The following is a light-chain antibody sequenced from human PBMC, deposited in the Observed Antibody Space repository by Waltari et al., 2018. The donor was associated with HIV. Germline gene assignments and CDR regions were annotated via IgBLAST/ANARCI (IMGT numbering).Light chain of an antibody. J-gene: IGLJ2*01. CDR1: SLRRYY. CDR3: NSRDSSDNTVV. CDR2: GEN. Sequence: SSELTQDPAVSVALGQTVRITCQGDSLRRYYASWYQQKPGQAPVLVIYGENTRPSGIPDRFSGSSSGNTASLTITGAQAEDEADYYCNSRDSSDNTVVFGGGTNLTVL. V-gene: IGLV3-19*01.